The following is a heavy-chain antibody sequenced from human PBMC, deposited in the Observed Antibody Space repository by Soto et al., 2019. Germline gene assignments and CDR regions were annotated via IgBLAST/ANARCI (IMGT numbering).Heavy chain of an antibody. CDR2: ISYDGSNK. J-gene: IGHJ4*02. D-gene: IGHD1-26*01. CDR1: GFTFSSYA. CDR3: ARDKSGSYYEGCFDY. V-gene: IGHV3-30-3*01. Sequence: QVQLVESGGGVVQPGRSLRLSCAASGFTFSSYAMHWVRQAPGKGLEWVAVISYDGSNKYYADSVKGRFTISRDNSKNTLYLQMNSQRAEDTAVYYCARDKSGSYYEGCFDYWGQGTLVTVSS.